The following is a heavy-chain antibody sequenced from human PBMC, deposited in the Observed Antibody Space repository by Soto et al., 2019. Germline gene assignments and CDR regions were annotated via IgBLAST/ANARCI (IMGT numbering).Heavy chain of an antibody. J-gene: IGHJ4*02. D-gene: IGHD2-8*01. Sequence: PSETLSLTCTVSGDSISNKNYHWGWTRQPPGKGLEWIGPVYSNGHTYVNPSLKSRLAMAVDTSKNQFSLSLISVTAADTAVYFCGSLNNGRPGDSLGQGTLVTASS. CDR1: GDSISNKNYH. V-gene: IGHV4-39*01. CDR2: VYSNGHT. CDR3: GSLNNGRPGDS.